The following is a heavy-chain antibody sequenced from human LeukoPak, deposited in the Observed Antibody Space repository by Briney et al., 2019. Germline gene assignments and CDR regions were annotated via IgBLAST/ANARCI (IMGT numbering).Heavy chain of an antibody. CDR2: IYPRDSDT. D-gene: IGHD3-10*01. CDR3: TRQTSLQTVIDY. V-gene: IGHV5-51*01. Sequence: PGESLKISCQGSGYSFSTYWIGWVRQMPGKGLEWMGLIYPRDSDTIYSPSFQGQVTISADRSINTAYLHWSRLTVSDTAMYYCTRQTSLQTVIDYWGQGTLVTVSS. J-gene: IGHJ4*02. CDR1: GYSFSTYW.